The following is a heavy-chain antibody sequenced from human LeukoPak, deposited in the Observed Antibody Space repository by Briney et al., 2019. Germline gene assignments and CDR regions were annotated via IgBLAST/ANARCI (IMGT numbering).Heavy chain of an antibody. J-gene: IGHJ4*02. CDR3: ARSSSGAADPFDY. CDR1: GYTFTSYY. Sequence: ASVKVSCKASGYTFTSYYMHWARQAPGQGLEWMGIINPSGGSTSYAQKFQGRVTMTRDMSTSTVYMELSSLRSEDTAVYYCARSSSGAADPFDYWGQGTLVTVSS. V-gene: IGHV1-46*01. CDR2: INPSGGST. D-gene: IGHD6-13*01.